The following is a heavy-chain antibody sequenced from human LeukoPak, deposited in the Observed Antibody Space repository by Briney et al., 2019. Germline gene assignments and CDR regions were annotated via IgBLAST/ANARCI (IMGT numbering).Heavy chain of an antibody. D-gene: IGHD5-12*01. V-gene: IGHV4-59*08. CDR1: GGSISSYC. CDR3: ARSGGYDLLFDY. J-gene: IGHJ4*02. CDR2: IYYSGST. Sequence: SETLSLTCTVSGGSISSYCWSWIRQPPGKGLEWIGYIYYSGSTNYNPSLKSRVTISVDTSKNQFSLKLSSVTAADTAVYYCARSGGYDLLFDYWGQGTLVTVSS.